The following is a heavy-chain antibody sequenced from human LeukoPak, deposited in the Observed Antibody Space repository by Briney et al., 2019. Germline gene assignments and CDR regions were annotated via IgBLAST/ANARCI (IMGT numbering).Heavy chain of an antibody. D-gene: IGHD2-15*01. Sequence: GGSLRLSCAASGFTFNKYGMHWVRQAPGKELEWVAFVRYDGSKKYYADSVEGRLTISRDDSKNTLYLQMNSLRTEDTAVYYCAKDVYYCSSGSCPTYYYYMDVWGKGTTVTVSS. CDR1: GFTFNKYG. CDR3: AKDVYYCSSGSCPTYYYYMDV. V-gene: IGHV3-30*02. J-gene: IGHJ6*03. CDR2: VRYDGSKK.